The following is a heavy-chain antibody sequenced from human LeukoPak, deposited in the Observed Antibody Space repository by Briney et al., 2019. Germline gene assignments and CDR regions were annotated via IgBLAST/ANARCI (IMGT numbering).Heavy chain of an antibody. Sequence: ASVTVSCTASGYTLSSYDMHWVRHAPRQGLEWMAIINPSAGSTDYARKFQGRVTVTRDTSTSTVYMELSSLTSEDTAVYYCARVPNWRYYLDYWGQGTLVTVSS. J-gene: IGHJ4*02. V-gene: IGHV1-46*01. CDR1: GYTLSSYD. CDR3: ARVPNWRYYLDY. CDR2: INPSAGST. D-gene: IGHD2-8*01.